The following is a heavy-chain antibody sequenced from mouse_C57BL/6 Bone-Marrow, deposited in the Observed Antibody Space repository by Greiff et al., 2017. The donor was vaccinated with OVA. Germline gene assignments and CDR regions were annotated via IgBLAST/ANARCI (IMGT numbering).Heavy chain of an antibody. D-gene: IGHD2-3*01. J-gene: IGHJ2*01. Sequence: DVKLVESGAELVRPGASVKLSCTASGFNIKDDYMHWVKQRPEQGLEWIGWIDPENGDTEYASKFQGKATITADTSSNTAYLQLSSLTSEDTAVYYCTKEKGWLLRDFDYWGQGTTLTVSS. CDR1: GFNIKDDY. CDR2: IDPENGDT. CDR3: TKEKGWLLRDFDY. V-gene: IGHV14-4*01.